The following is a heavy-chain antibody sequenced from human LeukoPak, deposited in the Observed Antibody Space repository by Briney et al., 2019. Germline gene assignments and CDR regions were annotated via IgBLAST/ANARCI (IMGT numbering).Heavy chain of an antibody. Sequence: GGSLRPSCAPSTFILSSYGMSWVRPAPGEGRGWVSAISGSGGSTYYADSVKGRFTISRDNSKNTLYLQMNSLRAEDTAVYYCAKTRITMIVVVHPFDYWGQGTLVTVSS. CDR1: TFILSSYG. V-gene: IGHV3-23*01. D-gene: IGHD3-22*01. CDR2: ISGSGGST. J-gene: IGHJ4*02. CDR3: AKTRITMIVVVHPFDY.